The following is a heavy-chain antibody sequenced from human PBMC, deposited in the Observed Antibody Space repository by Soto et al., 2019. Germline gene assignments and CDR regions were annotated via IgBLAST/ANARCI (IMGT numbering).Heavy chain of an antibody. CDR2: TRNKANSYTT. V-gene: IGHV3-72*01. Sequence: EVQLVESGGGLVQPGGSLRLSCAASGFTFSDHYMDWVRQAPGKGLEWVGRTRNKANSYTTEDAASVKGRFTISRDDSKNSLYLQMSSLKTEDTAVYYCALSIAVAGIIDYWGQGTLVTVSS. CDR3: ALSIAVAGIIDY. J-gene: IGHJ4*02. D-gene: IGHD6-19*01. CDR1: GFTFSDHY.